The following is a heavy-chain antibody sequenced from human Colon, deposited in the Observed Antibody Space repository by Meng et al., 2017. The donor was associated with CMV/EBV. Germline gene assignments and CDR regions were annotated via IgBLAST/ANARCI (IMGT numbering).Heavy chain of an antibody. J-gene: IGHJ6*02. CDR2: LYSGGGT. CDR3: AREARYPTYGLSV. Sequence: GGSLRLSCVASEFTVSYNSMNWVRQAPGKGLEWVSLLYSGGGTYYADSVQGRFTIFRDNLKNTVYLQMNSLRVEDTAVYYCAREARYPTYGLSVWGQGTTVTVSS. V-gene: IGHV3-53*01. CDR1: EFTVSYNS. D-gene: IGHD3-9*01.